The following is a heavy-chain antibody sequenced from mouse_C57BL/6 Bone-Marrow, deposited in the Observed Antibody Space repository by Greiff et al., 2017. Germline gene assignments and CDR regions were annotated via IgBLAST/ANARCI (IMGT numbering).Heavy chain of an antibody. V-gene: IGHV5-9-1*02. D-gene: IGHD3-2*02. CDR2: ISSGGDYI. CDR3: TRETAQALFLYAMDY. CDR1: GFTFSSYA. J-gene: IGHJ4*01. Sequence: EVMLVESGEGLVKPGGSLKLSCAASGFTFSSYAMSWVRQTPEKRLEWVAYISSGGDYIYYADTVKGRFTISRDNARNTLYLQMSSLKSEDTAMYYCTRETAQALFLYAMDYWGQGTSGTVSS.